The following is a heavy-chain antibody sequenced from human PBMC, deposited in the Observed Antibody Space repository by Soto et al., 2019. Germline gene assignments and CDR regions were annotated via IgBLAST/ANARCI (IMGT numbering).Heavy chain of an antibody. J-gene: IGHJ3*01. V-gene: IGHV4-4*02. D-gene: IGHD4-17*01. Sequence: QVQLQGSGPGLVKPSGTLSLTCAVSGGSITSNNWWSWVRQPPGKGLEWIGEIYHSRSTNYNPSLKSRVIMSVDKSKNQFSLNLYSVTAADTALYYCARAGDSALTGTFDVWGRGTMVTVSS. CDR3: ARAGDSALTGTFDV. CDR1: GGSITSNNW. CDR2: IYHSRST.